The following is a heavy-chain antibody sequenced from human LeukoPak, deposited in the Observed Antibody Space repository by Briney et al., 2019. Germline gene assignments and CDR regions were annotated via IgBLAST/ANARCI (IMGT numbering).Heavy chain of an antibody. V-gene: IGHV1-8*01. CDR1: GYTFTSYD. J-gene: IGHJ6*03. CDR3: ARDAGPGYYYYYMDV. CDR2: MNPNSGNT. Sequence: GSVKVSCTASGYTFTSYDINWVRQAPGQGLEWMGWMNPNSGNTDYAQNFQGRFTMTRNTSISTPYMELASLRSEDTAVYYCARDAGPGYYYYYMDVWGKGTTVTVSS.